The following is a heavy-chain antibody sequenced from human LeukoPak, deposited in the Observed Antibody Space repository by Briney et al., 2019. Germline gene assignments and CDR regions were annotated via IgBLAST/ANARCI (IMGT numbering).Heavy chain of an antibody. D-gene: IGHD3-22*01. CDR2: IYPGDSDT. V-gene: IGHV5-51*01. CDR3: ARDSSGYYSAFDI. CDR1: GSIFTSYW. Sequence: GASLQISCKGSGSIFTSYWIGWVRQLPGKGLEWMGIIYPGDSDTRYSPSFQGRVTISADKSISTAYLQWSSLKASDTAMYYCARDSSGYYSAFDIWGQGTMVTVSS. J-gene: IGHJ3*02.